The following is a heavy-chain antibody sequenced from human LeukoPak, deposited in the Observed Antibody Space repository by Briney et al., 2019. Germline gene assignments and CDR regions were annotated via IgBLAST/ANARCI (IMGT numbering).Heavy chain of an antibody. CDR1: GYTFTGSY. Sequence: ASVKVSCKASGYTFTGSYRHWLRQAPGQGLEWMGWINPNSGGTNYAQKFQGRVTMTRDTSISTAYMELSRLRSDDTAVYYCARDEEVAAAGTDSGMDVWRQGTTVTVSS. CDR3: ARDEEVAAAGTDSGMDV. J-gene: IGHJ6*02. V-gene: IGHV1-2*02. CDR2: INPNSGGT. D-gene: IGHD6-13*01.